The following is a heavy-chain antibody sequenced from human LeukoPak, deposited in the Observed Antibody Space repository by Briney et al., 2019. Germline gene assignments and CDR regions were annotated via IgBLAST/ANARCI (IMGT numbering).Heavy chain of an antibody. CDR2: IYPGDSDT. J-gene: IGHJ4*02. CDR3: ASGTHYYDSSGYYSRPGYFDY. CDR1: GYSLTSYW. V-gene: IGHV5-51*01. Sequence: GESLKISCKGSGYSLTSYWIGWVRQMPGKGLEWMGIIYPGDSDTRYSPSFQGQVTISADKSISTAYLQWSSLKASDTAMYYCASGTHYYDSSGYYSRPGYFDYWGQGTLVTVSS. D-gene: IGHD3-22*01.